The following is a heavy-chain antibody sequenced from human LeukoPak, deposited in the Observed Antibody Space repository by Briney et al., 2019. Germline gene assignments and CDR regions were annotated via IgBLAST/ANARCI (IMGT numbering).Heavy chain of an antibody. Sequence: SETLSLTCSVSGSSISSYYWSWMRQPAGKGLEWIGRVYSSGSTVYNPSLRSRLSMSLDTSKNQFSLRLTSVTAADTAMYYCARDCSSSSCYAAPRLRYWGQGTLVTVSS. J-gene: IGHJ4*02. V-gene: IGHV4-4*07. CDR2: VYSSGST. D-gene: IGHD2-2*01. CDR3: ARDCSSSSCYAAPRLRY. CDR1: GSSISSYY.